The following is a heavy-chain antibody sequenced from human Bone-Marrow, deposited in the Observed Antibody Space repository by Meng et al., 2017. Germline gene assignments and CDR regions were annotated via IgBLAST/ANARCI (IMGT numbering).Heavy chain of an antibody. CDR2: IYHSGTT. Sequence: QLQLQESGSGLVKPSQTLSLTCAVPGGSFSCGGYSWSWIRQPPGKGLEWIGYIYHSGTTYYNPSLKSRVTISVDRSKNQFSLKLTSVTAADTAVYYCARDLPYASGAGGFDPWGQGTLVTVSS. D-gene: IGHD3-10*01. J-gene: IGHJ5*02. CDR1: GGSFSCGGYS. CDR3: ARDLPYASGAGGFDP. V-gene: IGHV4-30-2*01.